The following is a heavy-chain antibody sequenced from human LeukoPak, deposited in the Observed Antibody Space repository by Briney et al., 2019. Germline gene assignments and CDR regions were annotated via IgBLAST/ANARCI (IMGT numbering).Heavy chain of an antibody. D-gene: IGHD3/OR15-3a*01. Sequence: ASVKVSCKASGYTFTAYYIHWVRQAPGQGLEWMGWIDPNSGDTNYAQRFQGRVTMTRDTSISTAYMELSRLRSDDTAVYYCARGGSMIFGVLNDWGQGARVTVSS. CDR2: IDPNSGDT. CDR1: GYTFTAYY. J-gene: IGHJ4*02. CDR3: ARGGSMIFGVLND. V-gene: IGHV1-2*02.